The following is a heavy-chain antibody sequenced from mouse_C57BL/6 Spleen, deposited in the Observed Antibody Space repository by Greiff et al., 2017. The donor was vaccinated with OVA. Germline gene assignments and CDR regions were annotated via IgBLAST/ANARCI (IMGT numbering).Heavy chain of an antibody. CDR2: IDPSDSYT. CDR1: GYTFTSYW. J-gene: IGHJ2*01. CDR3: ASDGYGDY. Sequence: VQLQQSGAELVRPGTSVKLSCKASGYTFTSYWMHWVKQRPGQGLEWIGVIDPSDSYTNYNQKFKGKATLTVDTSSSTAYMQLSSLTSEDSAVYYCASDGYGDYWGQGTTLTVSS. D-gene: IGHD2-2*01. V-gene: IGHV1-59*01.